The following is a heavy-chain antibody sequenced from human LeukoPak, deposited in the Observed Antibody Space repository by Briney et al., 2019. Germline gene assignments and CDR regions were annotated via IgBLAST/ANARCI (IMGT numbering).Heavy chain of an antibody. V-gene: IGHV3-30-3*01. CDR1: GFTFSDYY. J-gene: IGHJ6*02. CDR2: ISYDGSNK. CDR3: ARDRRGDYYYYGMDV. Sequence: EPGGSLRLSCAASGFTFSDYYMSWIRQAPGKGLEWVAVISYDGSNKYYADSVKGRFTISRDNSKNTLYLQMNSLRAEDTAAYYCARDRRGDYYYYGMDVWGQGTTVTVSS.